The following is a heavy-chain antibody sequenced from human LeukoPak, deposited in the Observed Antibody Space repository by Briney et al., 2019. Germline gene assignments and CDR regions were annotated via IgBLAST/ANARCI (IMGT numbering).Heavy chain of an antibody. CDR1: GFTVITND. Sequence: GGSLRLSCAASGFTVITNDMTWVRQALGKGLEWVSVLYSGGNTKYADSVQGRFTISRDNSKNTLYLEMNSLSPDDTAVYYCARGVEPLAANTLAYWGQGTLVTVSS. CDR3: ARGVEPLAANTLAY. V-gene: IGHV3-53*01. D-gene: IGHD1-14*01. CDR2: LYSGGNT. J-gene: IGHJ4*02.